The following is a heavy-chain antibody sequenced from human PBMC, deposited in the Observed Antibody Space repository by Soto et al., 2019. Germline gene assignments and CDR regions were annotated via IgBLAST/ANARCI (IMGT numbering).Heavy chain of an antibody. CDR2: IYYSGGT. J-gene: IGHJ4*02. Sequence: QLQLQESGPGLVKPSETLSLTCTVSGGSISSSSYYWGWIRQPPGKGMEWIGSIYYSGGTYYNPSRKSRVTISVDTSKNQYAMKLSSVTAADTAVYYCARHIIAVAGTLPDYWGQGTLVTVSS. CDR1: GGSISSSSYY. D-gene: IGHD6-19*01. V-gene: IGHV4-39*01. CDR3: ARHIIAVAGTLPDY.